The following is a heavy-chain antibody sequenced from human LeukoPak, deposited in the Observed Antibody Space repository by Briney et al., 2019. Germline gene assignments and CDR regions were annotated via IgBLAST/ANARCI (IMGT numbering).Heavy chain of an antibody. CDR1: GFTFSSYS. D-gene: IGHD2-15*01. CDR3: ARTPHVQVVASPSSSNWFDP. V-gene: IGHV3-21*01. Sequence: GGSLRLSCAASGFTFSSYSMNWVRQAPGKGQEWVSSISSSSSYIYYADSVKGRFTISRDNAKISLYLRMNSLRAEDTGVYSCARTPHVQVVASPSSSNWFDPWGQGTLVTVSS. J-gene: IGHJ5*02. CDR2: ISSSSSYI.